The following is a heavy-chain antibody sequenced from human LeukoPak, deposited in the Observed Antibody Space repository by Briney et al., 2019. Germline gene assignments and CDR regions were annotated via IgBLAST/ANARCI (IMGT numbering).Heavy chain of an antibody. Sequence: PGASVKVSCKASGYTFTGYYIHWVRQAPGQGLEWMGWINPNSGVTNYAQKFQGRVTMTRDTSITTAYMELSRLRSDDTAVYYCARDNREVRGGDCFDVWGKGTTVTVSS. V-gene: IGHV1-2*02. CDR3: ARDNREVRGGDCFDV. J-gene: IGHJ6*04. CDR1: GYTFTGYY. CDR2: INPNSGVT. D-gene: IGHD2-21*02.